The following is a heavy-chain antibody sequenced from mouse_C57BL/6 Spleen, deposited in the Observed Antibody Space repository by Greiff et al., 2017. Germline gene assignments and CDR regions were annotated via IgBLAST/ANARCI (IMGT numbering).Heavy chain of an antibody. CDR2: INPNNGGT. CDR3: AREGYYGRVWYFDV. J-gene: IGHJ1*03. D-gene: IGHD1-1*01. V-gene: IGHV1-26*01. Sequence: EVQLQQSGPELVKPGASVKISCKASGYTFTDYYMNWVKQSHGKSLEWIGDINPNNGGTSYNQKFKGKATLTVATSSSTAYIELRSLTSEDSAVYYCAREGYYGRVWYFDVWGTRTTVTVPS. CDR1: GYTFTDYY.